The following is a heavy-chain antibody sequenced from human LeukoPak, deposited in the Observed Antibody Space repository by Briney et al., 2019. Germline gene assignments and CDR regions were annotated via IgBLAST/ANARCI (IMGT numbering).Heavy chain of an antibody. CDR3: ARLYYYDSSGYYNEDVDYYYMDV. Sequence: GASVKVSCKASGYTFSDYYIHRERQAPGQGLEWVGGINPKSSGTNYAHKFQGRVTMTSDTSISTAYMELSRLRSDDTDVYYCARLYYYDSSGYYNEDVDYYYMDVWGKGTTVTVSS. CDR1: GYTFSDYY. V-gene: IGHV1-2*02. CDR2: INPKSSGT. J-gene: IGHJ6*03. D-gene: IGHD3-22*01.